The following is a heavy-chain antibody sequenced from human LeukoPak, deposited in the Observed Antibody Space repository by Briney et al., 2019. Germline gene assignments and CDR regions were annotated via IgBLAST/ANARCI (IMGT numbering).Heavy chain of an antibody. D-gene: IGHD6-25*01. J-gene: IGHJ5*02. CDR3: AREIPHSSALNWFGP. CDR2: INSDGSST. Sequence: GGSLRLSCAASGFTFSSYWMHWVRQAPGKGLVWVSRINSDGSSTSYADSVKGRFTISRDNAKNTLYLQMNSLRAEDTAVYYCAREIPHSSALNWFGPWGQGTLVTVSS. V-gene: IGHV3-74*01. CDR1: GFTFSSYW.